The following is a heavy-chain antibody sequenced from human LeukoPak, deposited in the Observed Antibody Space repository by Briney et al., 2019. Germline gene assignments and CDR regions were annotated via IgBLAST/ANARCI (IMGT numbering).Heavy chain of an antibody. CDR2: IIPIFGTA. V-gene: IGHV1-69*13. CDR3: ARVEGRVSAGFDY. J-gene: IGHJ4*02. CDR1: GGTFSSYA. D-gene: IGHD6-13*01. Sequence: SVKVSCKASGGTFSSYAISWVRQTPGQGLEWMGGIIPIFGTANYAQKFQGRVTITADESTSTAYMELSSLRSEDTAVYYCARVEGRVSAGFDYWGQGTLVTVSS.